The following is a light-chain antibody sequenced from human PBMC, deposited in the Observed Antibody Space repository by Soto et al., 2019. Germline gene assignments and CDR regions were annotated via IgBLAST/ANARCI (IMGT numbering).Light chain of an antibody. CDR3: SSYTSSHTYV. V-gene: IGLV2-14*01. Sequence: QSALTQPASVSGSPGQSITISCTGTSSDVGGYTYVSWYQQHPGKAPKLMIYDVTYRPSGVSSRFSGSKSGNTASLTISGLQAEDEADYYCSSYTSSHTYVFGTGTQLTVL. J-gene: IGLJ1*01. CDR2: DVT. CDR1: SSDVGGYTY.